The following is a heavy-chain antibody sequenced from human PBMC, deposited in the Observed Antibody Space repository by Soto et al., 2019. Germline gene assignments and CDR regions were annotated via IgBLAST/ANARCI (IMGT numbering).Heavy chain of an antibody. D-gene: IGHD2-15*01. Sequence: QVQLKESGPGLVKPSETLSLTCSVSGGSVSSGSYYWSWIRQPPGKGLEWIGYSYYSGSTKYNPSLESRVTISVDTSKNQFSLKLTSVTAADTAVYYCARESLYCSGGTCYSYFEYWGQGTLVTVSS. J-gene: IGHJ4*02. CDR1: GGSVSSGSYY. V-gene: IGHV4-61*01. CDR3: ARESLYCSGGTCYSYFEY. CDR2: SYYSGST.